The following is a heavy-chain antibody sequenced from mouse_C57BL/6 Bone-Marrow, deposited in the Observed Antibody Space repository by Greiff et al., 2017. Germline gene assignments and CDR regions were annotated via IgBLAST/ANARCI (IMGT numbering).Heavy chain of an antibody. J-gene: IGHJ3*01. V-gene: IGHV3-6*01. CDR3: ARDRGLRPFAY. D-gene: IGHD3-2*02. Sequence: EVQLQESGPGLVKPSQSLSLTCSVTGYSITSGYYWNWIRQFPGNKLEWMGYISYDGSNNYNPSLKNRISITRDTSKNQFFLKLNSVTTEDTATYYCARDRGLRPFAYWGQGTLVTVSA. CDR2: ISYDGSN. CDR1: GYSITSGYY.